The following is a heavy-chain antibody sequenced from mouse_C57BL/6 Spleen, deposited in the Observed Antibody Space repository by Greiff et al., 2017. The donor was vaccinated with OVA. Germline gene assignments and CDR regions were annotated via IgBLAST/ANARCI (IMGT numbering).Heavy chain of an antibody. Sequence: EVQLVESGGGLVKPGGSLKLSCAASGFTFSSYAMYWVRQTPEKRLEWVATISDGGSYTYYPDNVKGRFTISRDNAKNNLYLQMSHLTSEDTAMYYCARVDYDYDDWYFDVWGTGTTVTVSS. J-gene: IGHJ1*03. D-gene: IGHD2-4*01. V-gene: IGHV5-4*01. CDR1: GFTFSSYA. CDR3: ARVDYDYDDWYFDV. CDR2: ISDGGSYT.